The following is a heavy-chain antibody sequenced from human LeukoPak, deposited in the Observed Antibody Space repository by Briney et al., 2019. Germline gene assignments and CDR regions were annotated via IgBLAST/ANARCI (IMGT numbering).Heavy chain of an antibody. CDR3: ARDRWELPGRRNYMDV. J-gene: IGHJ6*03. V-gene: IGHV1-46*01. CDR1: GYTFTSNY. D-gene: IGHD1-26*01. Sequence: ASVKVSCKAFGYTFTSNYMHWVRQAPGQGPEWMGVISPSGGSTTYAQKFQGRVTLTRDMSTSTDYLELSSLRSEDTAVYYCARDRWELPGRRNYMDVWGKGTTVTVSS. CDR2: ISPSGGST.